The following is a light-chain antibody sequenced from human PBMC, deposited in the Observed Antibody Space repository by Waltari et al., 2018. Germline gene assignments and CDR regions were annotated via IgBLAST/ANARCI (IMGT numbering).Light chain of an antibody. V-gene: IGKV1-8*01. Sequence: AIRMTQSPSSFSASPGVRVTITCRASQGISSYLAWYQQKPGKAPKLLIYAASTLQSGGPSRFRGSGSGTDFTLTISCLQSEDFATYYCQQYYSYPQTFGQGTKVEIK. J-gene: IGKJ1*01. CDR3: QQYYSYPQT. CDR1: QGISSY. CDR2: AAS.